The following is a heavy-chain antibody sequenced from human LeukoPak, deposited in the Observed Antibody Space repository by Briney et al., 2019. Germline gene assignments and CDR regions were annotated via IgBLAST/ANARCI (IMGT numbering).Heavy chain of an antibody. CDR2: INTNTGNP. J-gene: IGHJ4*02. D-gene: IGHD1-26*01. Sequence: GASVKVSCKASGYTFTGYYMHWVRQAPGQGLEWMGWINTNTGNPTYAQGFTGRFVFSLDTSVSTAYLQISSLKAEDTAVYYCARGTEWELLLLDYWGQGTLVTVSS. CDR3: ARGTEWELLLLDY. CDR1: GYTFTGYY. V-gene: IGHV7-4-1*02.